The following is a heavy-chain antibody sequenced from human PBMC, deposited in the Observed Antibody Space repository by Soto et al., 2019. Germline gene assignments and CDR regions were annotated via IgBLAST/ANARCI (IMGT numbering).Heavy chain of an antibody. Sequence: QVQLVQSGADVKKPGSSVKVSCQASGGTFSSYAIIWVRQAPGQGLEWMGGIIPIFGTANYAQKFQGRVTIDADESTGTAYMGLSSLRSEDTAVYSFARDPMWHELGDDFDVWGKGTMVTVSS. V-gene: IGHV1-69*01. CDR2: IIPIFGTA. D-gene: IGHD3-10*01. CDR1: GGTFSSYA. CDR3: ARDPMWHELGDDFDV. J-gene: IGHJ3*01.